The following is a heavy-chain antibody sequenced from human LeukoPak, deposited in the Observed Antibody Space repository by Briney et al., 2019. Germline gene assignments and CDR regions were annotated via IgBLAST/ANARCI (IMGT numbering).Heavy chain of an antibody. V-gene: IGHV4-39*01. Sequence: PSETLSLTCTVSGGDTRSSYYYWAWIRQPPGKGLEWLGSIFYSGTTHYNPSLKSRVTISIDTSKNQFSLKLSSVTAAVTSVYYCAQLSNYCGHSGEGYWGQGTLVTVSS. CDR3: AQLSNYCGHSGEGY. J-gene: IGHJ4*02. CDR1: GGDTRSSYYY. CDR2: IFYSGTT. D-gene: IGHD4-23*01.